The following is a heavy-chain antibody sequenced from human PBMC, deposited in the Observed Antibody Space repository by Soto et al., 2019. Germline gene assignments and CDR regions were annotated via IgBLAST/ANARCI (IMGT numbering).Heavy chain of an antibody. CDR3: ATDQNYDFWSGPPA. J-gene: IGHJ4*02. CDR1: GFTFSNYA. CDR2: ISGSGGST. Sequence: GGSLRLSCAASGFTFSNYAMSWVRQAPGKGLEWVTAISGSGGSTYYADSVKGRFTISRDNSKNTLYLQMSSLRAEDTAVYFCATDQNYDFWSGPPAGGQGTLVTVSS. V-gene: IGHV3-23*01. D-gene: IGHD3-3*01.